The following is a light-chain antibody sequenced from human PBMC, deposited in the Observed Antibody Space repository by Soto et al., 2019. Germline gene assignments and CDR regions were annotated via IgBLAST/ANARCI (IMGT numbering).Light chain of an antibody. J-gene: IGLJ1*01. CDR2: DVN. V-gene: IGLV2-11*01. Sequence: QSVLTQPRSVSGSPGQSVTISCTGTSSDVGGYNYVTWYQQYLGKAPKLMIYDVNKRPSGVPDRFSGSKSGNAASLTISGLKAEDEADYYCCSYAGSYTPSYIFGSGPKVPAL. CDR1: SSDVGGYNY. CDR3: CSYAGSYTPSYI.